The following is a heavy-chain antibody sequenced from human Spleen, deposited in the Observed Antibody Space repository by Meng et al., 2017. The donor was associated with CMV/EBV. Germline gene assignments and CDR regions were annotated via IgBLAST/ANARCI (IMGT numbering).Heavy chain of an antibody. D-gene: IGHD6-19*01. Sequence: GESLKISCAASGFTFSSYWMSWVRQAPGKGLEWVSLIHSGGSTHYADSVKGRFTLSRDNSKNTLYLQMNSLLAEDTAVYYCARDPGGWDGEDTFHIWGQGTMVTVSS. J-gene: IGHJ3*02. V-gene: IGHV3-53*01. CDR3: ARDPGGWDGEDTFHI. CDR2: IHSGGST. CDR1: GFTFSSYW.